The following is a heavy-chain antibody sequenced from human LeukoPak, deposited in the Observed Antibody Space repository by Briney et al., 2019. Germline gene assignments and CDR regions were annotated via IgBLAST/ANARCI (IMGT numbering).Heavy chain of an antibody. CDR3: ARGRELPWGAYYFDY. CDR2: IYSSGST. Sequence: PSETLSLTCTVSGYSISSGYYWGWIRQPPGKGLEWIGYIYSSGSTNYNPSLKSRVTISVDTSKNQFSLKLSSVTAADTAVYYCARGRELPWGAYYFDYWGQGTLVTVSS. V-gene: IGHV4-61*01. D-gene: IGHD1-26*01. J-gene: IGHJ4*02. CDR1: GYSISSGYY.